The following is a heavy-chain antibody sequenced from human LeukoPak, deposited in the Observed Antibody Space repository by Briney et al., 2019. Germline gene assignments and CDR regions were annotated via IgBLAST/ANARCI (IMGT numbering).Heavy chain of an antibody. Sequence: PGGSLSLTCAASEFSVGSNYMTWVRQARGKGLEWVSLIYSGGSTYYADSVKGRFTISRDNSKNTLYLQMNSLRAEDTAVYYCARITFGESYAPKSYYYYYMDVWGKGTTVTVSS. D-gene: IGHD3-10*01. CDR1: EFSVGSNY. CDR3: ARITFGESYAPKSYYYYYMDV. J-gene: IGHJ6*03. CDR2: IYSGGST. V-gene: IGHV3-66*01.